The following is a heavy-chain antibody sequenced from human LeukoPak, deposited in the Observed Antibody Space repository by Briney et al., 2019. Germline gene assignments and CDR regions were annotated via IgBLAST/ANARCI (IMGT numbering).Heavy chain of an antibody. Sequence: SETESLTCTVSGYSISSNYYWGRIRQPPGKGLEWIGSIYHSGSTYYNPSLKSRVTISVDMSKNQFSLKMSSVTAADTAVYYCARAYSSSWYWNWFDPWGQGTLVTVSS. CDR2: IYHSGST. J-gene: IGHJ5*02. CDR1: GYSISSNYY. D-gene: IGHD6-13*01. CDR3: ARAYSSSWYWNWFDP. V-gene: IGHV4-38-2*02.